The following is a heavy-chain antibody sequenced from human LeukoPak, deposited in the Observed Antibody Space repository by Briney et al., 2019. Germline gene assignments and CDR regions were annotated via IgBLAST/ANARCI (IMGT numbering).Heavy chain of an antibody. CDR1: GFTFSSYE. Sequence: PGGSLRLSCAAPGFTFSSYEMNWVRQATGKRLKWVSYISSSGSNIYYEDSVKGRFTISRDNAKNSLYLQMNSLRAEDTALYYCAKDMGIAAAGRFDYWGQGTLVTVSS. J-gene: IGHJ4*02. D-gene: IGHD6-13*01. CDR3: AKDMGIAAAGRFDY. V-gene: IGHV3-48*03. CDR2: ISSSGSNI.